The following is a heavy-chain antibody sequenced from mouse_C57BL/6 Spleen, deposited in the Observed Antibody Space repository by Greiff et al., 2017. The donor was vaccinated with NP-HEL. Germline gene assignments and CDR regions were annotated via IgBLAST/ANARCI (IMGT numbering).Heavy chain of an antibody. J-gene: IGHJ4*01. Sequence: VQLQQSGPELVKPGASVKIPCKASGYTFTDYNMDWVKQSHGKSLEWIGDINPNNGGTIYNQKFKGKATLTVDKSSSTAYMELRSLTSEDTAVYYCAFTTVVATGAMDYWGQGTSVTVSS. CDR2: INPNNGGT. CDR3: AFTTVVATGAMDY. CDR1: GYTFTDYN. V-gene: IGHV1-18*01. D-gene: IGHD1-1*01.